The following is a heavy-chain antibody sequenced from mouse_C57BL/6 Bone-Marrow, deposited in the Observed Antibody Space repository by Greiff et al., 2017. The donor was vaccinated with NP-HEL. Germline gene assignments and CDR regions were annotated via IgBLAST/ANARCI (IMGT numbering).Heavy chain of an antibody. Sequence: EVKVVESGGGLVKPGGSLKLSCAASGFTFSSYAMSWVRQTPEKRLEWVATISDGGSYTYYPDNVKGRFTISRDNAKNNLYLQMSHLKSEDTAMYYCARDAVYYAMDYWGQGTSVTVSS. V-gene: IGHV5-4*01. CDR1: GFTFSSYA. CDR2: ISDGGSYT. D-gene: IGHD1-1*01. CDR3: ARDAVYYAMDY. J-gene: IGHJ4*01.